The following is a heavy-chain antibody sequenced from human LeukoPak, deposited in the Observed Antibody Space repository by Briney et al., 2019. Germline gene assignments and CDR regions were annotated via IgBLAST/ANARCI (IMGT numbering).Heavy chain of an antibody. Sequence: GGSLRLSCAASGFTFSNYWMHWVRQAPGKGLVWVSRINSDGRSTNYADSVKGRFTISRDNAKNSLYLQMNSLRAEDTAVYYCAELGITMIGGVWGKGTTVTISS. D-gene: IGHD3-10*02. CDR1: GFTFSNYW. CDR3: AELGITMIGGV. V-gene: IGHV3-74*01. CDR2: INSDGRST. J-gene: IGHJ6*04.